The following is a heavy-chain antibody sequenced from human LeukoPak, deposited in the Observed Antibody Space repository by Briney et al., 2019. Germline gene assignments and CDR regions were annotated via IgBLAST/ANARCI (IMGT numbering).Heavy chain of an antibody. CDR1: GGSISSYY. J-gene: IGHJ5*02. D-gene: IGHD3-10*01. CDR3: ARSPSNYYGSGSYNWFDP. V-gene: IGHV4-59*01. CDR2: NYYSGST. Sequence: SETLSLTCTVSGGSISSYYWSWIRQPPGKGLEWIGYNYYSGSTNYNPSLKSRVTISVGTSKIQFSLKLTSVTAADTAVYYCARSPSNYYGSGSYNWFDPWGQGTLVTVSS.